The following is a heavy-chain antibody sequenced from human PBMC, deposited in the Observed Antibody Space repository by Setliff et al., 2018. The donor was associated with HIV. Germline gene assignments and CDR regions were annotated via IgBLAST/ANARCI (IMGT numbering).Heavy chain of an antibody. CDR3: AAATTLDY. J-gene: IGHJ4*02. V-gene: IGHV4-61*09. CDR1: GDSISSTNYF. Sequence: KTSETLSLTCTVSGDSISSTNYFWNWIRQPAGKGLEWIGHIYTTGRTNYNPSLKSRVTISLDTSKNQFFLRLSSVTAADTAVYYCAAATTLDYWGQGTLVTSPQ. CDR2: IYTTGRT. D-gene: IGHD1-26*01.